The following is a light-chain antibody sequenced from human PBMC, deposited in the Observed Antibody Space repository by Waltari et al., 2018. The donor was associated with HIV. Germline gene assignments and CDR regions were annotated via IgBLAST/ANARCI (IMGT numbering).Light chain of an antibody. CDR2: DVS. J-gene: IGLJ1*01. V-gene: IGLV2-11*01. CDR3: CSYAGSYTVYF. CDR1: SSDVGGYNY. Sequence: QSALTQPRSVSGSPGQSVTISCTGTSSDVGGYNYVSWYQQHPGKAPKLMIYDVSKRPSGVPDRFSGSKSGNTASLTISGLQAEDEADYCCCSYAGSYTVYFFGTGTKVTVL.